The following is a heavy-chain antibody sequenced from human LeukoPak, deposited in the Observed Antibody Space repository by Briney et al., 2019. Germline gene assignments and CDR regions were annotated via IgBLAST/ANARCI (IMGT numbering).Heavy chain of an antibody. D-gene: IGHD3-16*01. Sequence: GGSLRLSCAASGFTFTNFALSWVRQAPGKGLEWVSAIDGGGLITFYADSVKGRFTVSRDNSQSTLFLQINSLRADDAALYYCVKDGTWGGFDYWGQGTLVTVSS. CDR2: IDGGGLIT. CDR3: VKDGTWGGFDY. CDR1: GFTFTNFA. V-gene: IGHV3-23*01. J-gene: IGHJ4*02.